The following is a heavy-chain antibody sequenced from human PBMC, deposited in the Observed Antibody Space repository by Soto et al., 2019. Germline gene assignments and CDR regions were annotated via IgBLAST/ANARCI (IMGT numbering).Heavy chain of an antibody. D-gene: IGHD1-1*01. V-gene: IGHV1-46*03. Sequence: ASVKVSCKASGYTFTSYYMHWVRQAPGQGLEWMGIINPSGGSTSYAQKFQGRVTMTRDTPTSTVYMELSSLRSEDTAVYYCARVAPVQLELGFFDIWGQGTMVTVSS. J-gene: IGHJ3*02. CDR3: ARVAPVQLELGFFDI. CDR1: GYTFTSYY. CDR2: INPSGGST.